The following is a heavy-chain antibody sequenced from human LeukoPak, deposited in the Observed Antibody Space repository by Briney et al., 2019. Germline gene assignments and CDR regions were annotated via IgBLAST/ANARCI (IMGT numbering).Heavy chain of an antibody. CDR3: ARDQLITIFGVVIIGRNNWFDP. J-gene: IGHJ5*02. D-gene: IGHD3-3*01. V-gene: IGHV1-18*01. Sequence: ASVKVSXKASGYTFTSYGISWVRQAPGQGLEWIGWISAYNGNTNYAQKLQGRVTMTTDTSTSTAYMELRSLRSDDTAVYYCARDQLITIFGVVIIGRNNWFDPWGQGTLVTVSS. CDR1: GYTFTSYG. CDR2: ISAYNGNT.